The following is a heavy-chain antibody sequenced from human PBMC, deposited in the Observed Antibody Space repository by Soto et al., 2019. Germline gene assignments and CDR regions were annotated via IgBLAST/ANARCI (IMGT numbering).Heavy chain of an antibody. D-gene: IGHD3-22*01. CDR2: IIPIFGTA. CDR3: VLGYYYDSSGYYYYGMDV. J-gene: IGHJ6*02. V-gene: IGHV1-69*13. Sequence: ASVKVSCKASGGTFSSYAISWVRQAPGQGLEWMGGIIPIFGTANYAQKFRGRVTITADESTSTAYMELSSLRSEDTAVYYCVLGYYYDSSGYYYYGMDVWGRGTTVTVSS. CDR1: GGTFSSYA.